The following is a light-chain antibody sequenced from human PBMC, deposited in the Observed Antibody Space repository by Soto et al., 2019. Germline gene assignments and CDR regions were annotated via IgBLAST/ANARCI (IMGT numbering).Light chain of an antibody. Sequence: QSVLTQPASVSGSLGQSITISCTGTTSDVGAYNYVSWYQQHPGKAPQLVIYDVTNRPSGVSNRFSGSKSVNTASLTISGLEAEDEADYYCSSYTSSSTLVFGGGTKVTVL. CDR1: TSDVGAYNY. V-gene: IGLV2-14*03. CDR3: SSYTSSSTLV. CDR2: DVT. J-gene: IGLJ3*02.